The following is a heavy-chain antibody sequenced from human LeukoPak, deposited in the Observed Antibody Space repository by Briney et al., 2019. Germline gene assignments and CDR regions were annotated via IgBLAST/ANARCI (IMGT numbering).Heavy chain of an antibody. V-gene: IGHV3-23*01. CDR2: ISGGGGST. CDR3: AKVQGDYIVYYFHGMDV. CDR1: GFTFSTYA. Sequence: GGSLRLSCAASGFTFSTYAMSWVRQAPGKGLEWVSAISGGGGSTYYAASVKGRFTISRDNSKNTLYLQMNSLRAEDTAVYYCAKVQGDYIVYYFHGMDVWGQGTTVTVSS. D-gene: IGHD4-17*01. J-gene: IGHJ6*02.